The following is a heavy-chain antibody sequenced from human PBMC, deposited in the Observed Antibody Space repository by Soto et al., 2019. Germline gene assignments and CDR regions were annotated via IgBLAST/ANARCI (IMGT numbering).Heavy chain of an antibody. CDR1: GGDFLSYT. V-gene: IGHV1-69*02. D-gene: IGHD3-10*01. Sequence: QLVQSGAEVKKPGSSVKVSCKASGGDFLSYTISWVRQAPGQGPEWMGTIMPILAVGKNAQKFQGRVAITADNATTTVYLELRSLRSDDTAVYYCAQMWFGELWPGMDVWGEGTTITVSS. CDR2: IMPILAVG. CDR3: AQMWFGELWPGMDV. J-gene: IGHJ6*04.